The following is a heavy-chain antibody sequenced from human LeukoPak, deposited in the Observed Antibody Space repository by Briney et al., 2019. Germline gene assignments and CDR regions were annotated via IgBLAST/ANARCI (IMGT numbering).Heavy chain of an antibody. V-gene: IGHV1-18*01. CDR2: ISAYQGNT. CDR3: ARGRPAYCFDF. CDR1: GYTFTSYG. Sequence: GASVKVSCKASGYTFTSYGISRVRQAPGHGLEWMGWISAYQGNTNYAQKLQGRVTMTTDTSTSTAYMELRSLRSDDTAVYYCARGRPAYCFDFWGQGTLVTVSS. J-gene: IGHJ4*02.